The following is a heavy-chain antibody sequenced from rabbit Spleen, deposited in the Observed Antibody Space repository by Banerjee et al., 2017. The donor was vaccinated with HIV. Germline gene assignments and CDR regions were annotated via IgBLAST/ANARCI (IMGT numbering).Heavy chain of an antibody. CDR2: IDSGSSGDT. CDR1: GFSFSSRFY. CDR3: ARDTGSSFSSYGMDL. J-gene: IGHJ6*01. V-gene: IGHV1S40*01. D-gene: IGHD8-1*01. Sequence: QSLEESGGGLVQPEGSLTLTCTASGFSFSSRFYMCWVRQAPGKGLEWIACIDSGSSGDTYYASWAKGRFTCSKTSSTTVTLQMTSLTVADTATYFCARDTGSSFSSYGMDLWGPGTLDTVS.